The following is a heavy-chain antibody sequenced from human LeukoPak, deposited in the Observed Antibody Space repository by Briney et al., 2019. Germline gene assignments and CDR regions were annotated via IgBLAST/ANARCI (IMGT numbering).Heavy chain of an antibody. V-gene: IGHV4-38-2*02. J-gene: IGHJ4*02. CDR1: GYSISSGYY. Sequence: SETLSLTCTVSGYSISSGYYWGWIRQPPGKGLEWIGSIYHRGSTYYNPSLKSRVTISIDTSKNQFSLKLRPVTAADTAVYYCVRAYDYRRYFDYWGQGTLVAVSS. CDR2: IYHRGST. D-gene: IGHD3-16*01. CDR3: VRAYDYRRYFDY.